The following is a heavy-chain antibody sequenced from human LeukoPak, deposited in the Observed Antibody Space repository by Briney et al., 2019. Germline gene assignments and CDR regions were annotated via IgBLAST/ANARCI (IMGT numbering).Heavy chain of an antibody. V-gene: IGHV4-39*07. CDR3: ARGWAAAGLFDY. CDR2: GYYSGDT. Sequence: TSETLSLTCTVSGGSISSNGYYWGWIRQPPGKGLEWIGSGYYSGDTYYKASLKSRVTISVDTSKSQFSLKLTSVTAADTAVYYCARGWAAAGLFDYWGQGTLLTVSS. CDR1: GGSISSNGYY. J-gene: IGHJ4*02. D-gene: IGHD6-13*01.